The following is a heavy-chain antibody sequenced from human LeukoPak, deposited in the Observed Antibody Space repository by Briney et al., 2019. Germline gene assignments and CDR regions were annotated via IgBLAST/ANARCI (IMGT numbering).Heavy chain of an antibody. V-gene: IGHV4-4*07. CDR3: ARDEVLLWFGELLFNWFDP. Sequence: PSETLSLTCTVSGGSISSYYWSWIRQPAGKGLEWIGRIYTSGSTNYNPSLKSRVTMSVDTSKNQFSLTLSSVTAADTAVYYCARDEVLLWFGELLFNWFDPWGQGTLVTVSS. CDR2: IYTSGST. J-gene: IGHJ5*02. CDR1: GGSISSYY. D-gene: IGHD3-10*01.